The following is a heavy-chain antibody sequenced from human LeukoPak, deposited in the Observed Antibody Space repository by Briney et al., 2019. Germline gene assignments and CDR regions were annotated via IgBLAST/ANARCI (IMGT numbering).Heavy chain of an antibody. D-gene: IGHD5-24*01. CDR3: ARDRDGFRFFDR. CDR2: IYYSGST. Sequence: SETLSLTCTVSGGSFNSYFWSWIRQPPGKGLEWIAYIYYSGSTNYNPSLKSRVSVSVDKSKNQFSLRLSSVTAADTAVYFCARDRDGFRFFDRWDQGTLVTVSS. J-gene: IGHJ1*01. CDR1: GGSFNSYF. V-gene: IGHV4-59*01.